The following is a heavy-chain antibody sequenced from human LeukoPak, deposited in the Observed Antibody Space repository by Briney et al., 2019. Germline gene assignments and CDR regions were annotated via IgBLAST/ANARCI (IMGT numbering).Heavy chain of an antibody. CDR1: GGSISSYY. CDR2: IYYSGST. D-gene: IGHD6-6*01. V-gene: IGHV4-59*01. J-gene: IGHJ4*02. CDR3: ASQSIAARPIVY. Sequence: SETLSLTCTVSGGSISSYYWSWIRQPPGKGLEWIGYIYYSGSTNYNPSLKSRVTISVDTSKNQFSLKLSSVTAADTAAYYCASQSIAARPIVYWGQGTLVTVSS.